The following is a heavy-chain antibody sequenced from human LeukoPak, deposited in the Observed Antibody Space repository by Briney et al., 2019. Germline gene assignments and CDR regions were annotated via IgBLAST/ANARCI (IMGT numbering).Heavy chain of an antibody. CDR2: IKSDGSDK. CDR3: ARKSAFDI. J-gene: IGHJ3*02. Sequence: GGSLRLSCAASGFTFSSYWMSWVRQAPGKGLEWVANIKSDGSDKYYVDSVKGRFTISRDNAKNSLYLQMNSLNAEDTAIYYCARKSAFDIWGQGTMDTVSS. V-gene: IGHV3-7*05. CDR1: GFTFSSYW.